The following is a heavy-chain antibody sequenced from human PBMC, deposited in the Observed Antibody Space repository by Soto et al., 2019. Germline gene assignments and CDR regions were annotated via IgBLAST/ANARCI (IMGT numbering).Heavy chain of an antibody. V-gene: IGHV3-11*01. J-gene: IGHJ4*02. CDR3: AWSYSSGWEFDY. CDR2: ISSTGRTI. CDR1: GFTFSNYY. Sequence: GGSLRLSCAASGFTFSNYYMSWIRQAPGKGLEWVSYISSTGRTIYYADSVKGRFTVSRDNAQNSLSLKLNSLRVEDTAVYYCAWSYSSGWEFDYWGQGTQVTVSS. D-gene: IGHD6-19*01.